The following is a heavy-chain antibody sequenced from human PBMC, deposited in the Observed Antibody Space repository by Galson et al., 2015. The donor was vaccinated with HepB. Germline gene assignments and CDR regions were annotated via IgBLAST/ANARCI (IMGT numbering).Heavy chain of an antibody. V-gene: IGHV3-23*01. CDR2: ISGSGGST. D-gene: IGHD4-17*01. Sequence: SLRLSCAASGFTFSSYAMSWVRQAPGKGLEWVSAISGSGGSTYYADSVKGRFTISRDNSKNTLHLQMNSLRAEDTAVYYCAKDFAGAYGDINWFDPWGQGTLVTVSS. CDR1: GFTFSSYA. CDR3: AKDFAGAYGDINWFDP. J-gene: IGHJ5*02.